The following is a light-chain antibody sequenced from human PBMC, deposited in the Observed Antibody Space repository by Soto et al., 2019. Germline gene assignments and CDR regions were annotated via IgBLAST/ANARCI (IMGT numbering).Light chain of an antibody. J-gene: IGKJ1*01. CDR2: GAS. Sequence: EIVLTQSPGTLSLSPGERATLSCRASQSVSSTYLAWYQHKLGQAPRLLIYGASSKASGIPDRSSGSGSGTDFTLTISRLEPEDFAVYYCQQYGSSPRSFGQGTKVEVK. CDR3: QQYGSSPRS. V-gene: IGKV3-20*01. CDR1: QSVSSTY.